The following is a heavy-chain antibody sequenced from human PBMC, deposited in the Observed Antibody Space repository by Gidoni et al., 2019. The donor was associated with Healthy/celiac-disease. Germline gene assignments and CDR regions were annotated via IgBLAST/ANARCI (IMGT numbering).Heavy chain of an antibody. CDR2: ISYDGSNK. Sequence: QVQLVESGGAVVQPARSLRLSGAGSGFTFGSYAMHWVRQAPGKGLEWVAVISYDGSNKYYADSVKGRFTISRDNSKNTLYLQMNRLRAEDTAVYYCARDRDSSRDFDYWGQGTLVTVSS. V-gene: IGHV3-30-3*01. J-gene: IGHJ4*02. D-gene: IGHD6-13*01. CDR1: GFTFGSYA. CDR3: ARDRDSSRDFDY.